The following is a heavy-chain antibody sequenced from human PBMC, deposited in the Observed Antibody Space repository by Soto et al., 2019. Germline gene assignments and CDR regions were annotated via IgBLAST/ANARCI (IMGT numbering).Heavy chain of an antibody. V-gene: IGHV3-49*03. CDR3: TRGNDFWSGYYTPPDAFDI. D-gene: IGHD3-3*01. J-gene: IGHJ3*02. CDR2: IRSKAYGGTT. CDR1: GFTFGDYA. Sequence: PGGSLRLSCTASGFTFGDYAMSWFRQAPGKGLEWVGFIRSKAYGGTTEYAASVKGRFTISRDDSKSIAYLQMNSLKTEDTAVYYCTRGNDFWSGYYTPPDAFDIWGQGTMVTVSS.